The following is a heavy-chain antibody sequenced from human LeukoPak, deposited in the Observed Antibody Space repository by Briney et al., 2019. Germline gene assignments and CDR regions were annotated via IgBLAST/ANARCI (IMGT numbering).Heavy chain of an antibody. CDR1: GFTFSNYD. CDR2: ISTSSRYI. J-gene: IGHJ5*02. V-gene: IGHV3-21*01. CDR3: ARADCSGSTCYLRRSWFDP. Sequence: GGSLRLSCVASGFTFSNYDMNWVRQAPGKGLEWVSSISTSSRYIYYRDSVKGRFTISRDDAKNSLYLQMNSLRVEDTAVYYCARADCSGSTCYLRRSWFDPWGQGTLVTVSS. D-gene: IGHD2-2*01.